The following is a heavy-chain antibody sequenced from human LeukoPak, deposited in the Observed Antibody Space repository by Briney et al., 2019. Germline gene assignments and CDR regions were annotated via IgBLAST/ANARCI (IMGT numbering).Heavy chain of an antibody. J-gene: IGHJ6*02. CDR3: ARHYYSSGSYYSRSYYYGMVV. D-gene: IGHD3-10*01. CDR1: GGSISSYY. Sequence: RSSETLSLTCTVSGGSISSYYWTWIRQPPGKGLEWIGYISYSGSTNYNPSLKSRVTISVDMSKNQFSLKLSSVTAADTAVYYCARHYYSSGSYYSRSYYYGMVVWGQGTSVTVSS. CDR2: ISYSGST. V-gene: IGHV4-59*08.